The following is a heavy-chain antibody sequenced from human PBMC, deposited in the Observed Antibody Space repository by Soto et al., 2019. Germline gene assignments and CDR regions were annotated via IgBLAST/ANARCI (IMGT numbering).Heavy chain of an antibody. D-gene: IGHD6-6*01. Sequence: GGSLRLSCAASGFTFSSYGMHWVRQAPGKGLEWVAVIWYDGSNKYYADSVKGRFTISRDNSKNTLYLQMNSLRAEDTAVYYCARDTDSSSSGGMDVWGQGTTVTVSS. CDR3: ARDTDSSSSGGMDV. V-gene: IGHV3-33*01. J-gene: IGHJ6*02. CDR2: IWYDGSNK. CDR1: GFTFSSYG.